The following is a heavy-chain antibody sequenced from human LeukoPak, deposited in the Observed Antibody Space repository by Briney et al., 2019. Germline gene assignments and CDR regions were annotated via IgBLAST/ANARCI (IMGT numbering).Heavy chain of an antibody. D-gene: IGHD3-22*01. J-gene: IGHJ4*02. CDR3: ARAAGPTHYYDSSGYYPDY. V-gene: IGHV1-69*13. Sequence: SVKVSCKASGGTFSSYAISWVRQAPGQGLEWMGGIIPIFGTANYAQKFQGRVTITADESTSTAYMELSSLRSEDTAVYYCARAAGPTHYYDSSGYYPDYWGQGTLVTVSS. CDR1: GGTFSSYA. CDR2: IIPIFGTA.